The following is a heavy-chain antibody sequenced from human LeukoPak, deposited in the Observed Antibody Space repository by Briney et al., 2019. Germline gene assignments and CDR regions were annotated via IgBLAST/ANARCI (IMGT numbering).Heavy chain of an antibody. D-gene: IGHD3-22*01. CDR3: ARDGYYYDSSGYYIYYFDY. Sequence: GGSLRLSCAASGFTFSSYAMHWVRQAPGKGLEWVAVISYDGSNKYYADSVKGRFTISRDNSKNTLYLQMNSLRAEDTAVYYCARDGYYYDSSGYYIYYFDYWGQGTLVTVSS. J-gene: IGHJ4*02. V-gene: IGHV3-30*04. CDR2: ISYDGSNK. CDR1: GFTFSSYA.